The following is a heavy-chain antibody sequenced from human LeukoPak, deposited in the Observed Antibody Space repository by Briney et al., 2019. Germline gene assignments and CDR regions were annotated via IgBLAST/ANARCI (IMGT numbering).Heavy chain of an antibody. V-gene: IGHV4-39*07. CDR2: IYYSGST. Sequence: PSETLSLTCTVSGGSISSSSYYWGWIRQPPGKGLEWIGSIYYSGSTYYNPSLKSRVTISVDTSKNQFSLKLSSVTAADTAVYYCARPATYGSGSFRDFDYWGQGTLVTVSS. J-gene: IGHJ4*02. CDR3: ARPATYGSGSFRDFDY. CDR1: GGSISSSSYY. D-gene: IGHD3-10*01.